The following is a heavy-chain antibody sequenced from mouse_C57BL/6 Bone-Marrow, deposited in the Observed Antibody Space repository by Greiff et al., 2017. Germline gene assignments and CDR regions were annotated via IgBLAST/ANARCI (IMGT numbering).Heavy chain of an antibody. V-gene: IGHV14-4*01. Sequence: VQLKQSGAELVRPGASVKLSCTASGFNIKDDYMHWVKQRPEQGLEWIGWIDPENGDTEYASKFQGKATITADTSSNTAYLQLSSLTSEDTAVYYCTTSYYEDYFDYWGQGTTLTVSS. D-gene: IGHD1-1*01. CDR1: GFNIKDDY. CDR2: IDPENGDT. J-gene: IGHJ2*01. CDR3: TTSYYEDYFDY.